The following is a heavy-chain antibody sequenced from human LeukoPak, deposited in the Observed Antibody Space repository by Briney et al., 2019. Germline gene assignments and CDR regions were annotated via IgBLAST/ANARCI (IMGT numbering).Heavy chain of an antibody. CDR1: GFTSSSYA. CDR3: AKGRYCSGVKCRPPIDY. Sequence: GGSLRLSCAASGFTSSSYAMNWVRQAPGKGLEWVSSISNSGDNTYYADSVKGRFTISRDNSKNTLYLQMSSLRTEDTALYYCAKGRYCSGVKCRPPIDYWGQGTLVSVSS. V-gene: IGHV3-23*01. D-gene: IGHD2-15*01. J-gene: IGHJ4*02. CDR2: ISNSGDNT.